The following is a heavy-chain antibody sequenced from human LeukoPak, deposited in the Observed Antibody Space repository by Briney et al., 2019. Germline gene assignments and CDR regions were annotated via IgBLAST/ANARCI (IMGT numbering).Heavy chain of an antibody. D-gene: IGHD2-2*01. V-gene: IGHV4-39*07. Sequence: SETLSLTCTVSGGSLSSSSYYWGWIRQPPGKGLEWIGSIYYSGSTYYNPSLKSRVTISVDTSKNQFSLKLSSVTAADTAVYYCARQIVVVPAAIRGWFDPWGQGTLVTVSS. CDR3: ARQIVVVPAAIRGWFDP. CDR2: IYYSGST. J-gene: IGHJ5*02. CDR1: GGSLSSSSYY.